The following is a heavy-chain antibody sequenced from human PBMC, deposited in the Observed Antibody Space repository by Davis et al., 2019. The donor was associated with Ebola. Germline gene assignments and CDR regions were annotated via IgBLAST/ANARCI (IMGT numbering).Heavy chain of an antibody. Sequence: GESLKISCAASGFTFSSYAMHWVRQAPGKGLEWVGRIKSKTDGGTTDYAAPVKGRFTISRDDSKNTLYLQMNSLKTEDTAVYYCTTDKRGYYDSSGSDYWGQGTLVTVSS. CDR2: IKSKTDGGTT. D-gene: IGHD3-22*01. J-gene: IGHJ4*02. CDR3: TTDKRGYYDSSGSDY. CDR1: GFTFSSYA. V-gene: IGHV3-15*01.